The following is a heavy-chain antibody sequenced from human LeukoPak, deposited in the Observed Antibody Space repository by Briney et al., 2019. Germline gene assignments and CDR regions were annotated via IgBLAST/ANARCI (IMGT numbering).Heavy chain of an antibody. J-gene: IGHJ4*02. D-gene: IGHD3-3*01. V-gene: IGHV3-21*01. CDR1: GFTFDDYG. Sequence: GGSLRLSCAASGFTFDDYGLSWVRQAPGKGLEWVSSISSSSSYIYYADSVKGRFTISRDNAKNSLYLQMNSLRAEDTAVYYCARDRLEWLLFDYWGQGTLVTVSS. CDR3: ARDRLEWLLFDY. CDR2: ISSSSSYI.